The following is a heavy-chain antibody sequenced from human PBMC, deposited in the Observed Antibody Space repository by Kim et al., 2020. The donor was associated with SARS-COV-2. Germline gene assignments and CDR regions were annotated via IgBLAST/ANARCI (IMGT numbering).Heavy chain of an antibody. V-gene: IGHV3-23*01. CDR3: AKGSITMVRGAPKTPVDY. CDR2: ISGSGGST. J-gene: IGHJ4*02. D-gene: IGHD3-10*01. Sequence: GGSLRLSCAASGFTFSSYAMSWVRQAPGKGLEWVSGISGSGGSTYYADSVKGRFTISRDNSKNTLYLQMNSLRAEDTAVYYCAKGSITMVRGAPKTPVDYWGQGTLVTVSS. CDR1: GFTFSSYA.